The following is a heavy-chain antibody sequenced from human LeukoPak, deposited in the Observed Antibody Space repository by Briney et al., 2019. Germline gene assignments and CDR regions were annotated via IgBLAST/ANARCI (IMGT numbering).Heavy chain of an antibody. V-gene: IGHV4-31*03. CDR3: ARVAVGARGFDY. J-gene: IGHJ4*02. CDR2: IYYSGST. CDR1: GGSISSGGYY. D-gene: IGHD1-26*01. Sequence: SSETLSLTCTVSGGSISSGGYYWSWIRQHPGKGLEWIGYIYYSGSTYYNPSLKSRVTISVDTSKNQFSLKLSSVTAADTAAYYCARVAVGARGFDYWGQGTLVTVSS.